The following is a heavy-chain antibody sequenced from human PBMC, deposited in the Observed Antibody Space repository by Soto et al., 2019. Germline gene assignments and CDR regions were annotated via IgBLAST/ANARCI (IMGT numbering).Heavy chain of an antibody. CDR1: GGTFSSYA. D-gene: IGHD1-20*01. J-gene: IGHJ6*02. CDR2: IIPIFGTA. V-gene: IGHV1-69*13. CDR3: ARKVTGDYYYYGMDV. Sequence: ASVKVSCKASGGTFSSYAISWVRQAPGQGLEWMGGIIPIFGTANYAQKFQGRVTITADESTSTAYMELSSLRSEDTAVYYCARKVTGDYYYYGMDVWGQGTTVTVSS.